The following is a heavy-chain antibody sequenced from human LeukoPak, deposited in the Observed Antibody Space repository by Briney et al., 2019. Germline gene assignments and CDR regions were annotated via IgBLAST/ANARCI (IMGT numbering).Heavy chain of an antibody. CDR2: IYPGDSDT. CDR1: GYSFTSYW. Sequence: GESLKISCKGSGYSFTSYWIGWVRQMPGKGLEWMGIIYPGDSDTRYSPSFQGQVTISADKSISTAYLQWSSLKASDTAMCYCARGYSGYDLLSYFDYWGQGTLVTVSS. D-gene: IGHD5-12*01. CDR3: ARGYSGYDLLSYFDY. V-gene: IGHV5-51*01. J-gene: IGHJ4*02.